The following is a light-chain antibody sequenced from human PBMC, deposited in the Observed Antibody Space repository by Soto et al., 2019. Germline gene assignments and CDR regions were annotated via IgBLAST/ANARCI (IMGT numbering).Light chain of an antibody. V-gene: IGLV2-14*01. CDR2: EVS. Sequence: QSVLTQPPSASGSPGQSVTISCTGTSSDVGGYNYVSWYQQHPGKAPKLMIYEVSNRPSGVSNRFSGSKSGNTASLTISGLQAEDEADYYCSSYTSSSTLGGVFGGGTKLTVL. CDR1: SSDVGGYNY. J-gene: IGLJ3*02. CDR3: SSYTSSSTLGGV.